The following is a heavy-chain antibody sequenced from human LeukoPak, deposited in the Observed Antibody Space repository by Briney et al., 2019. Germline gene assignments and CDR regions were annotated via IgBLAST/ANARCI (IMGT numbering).Heavy chain of an antibody. CDR1: GGSISSYY. CDR2: IYYSGST. J-gene: IGHJ6*02. D-gene: IGHD6-6*01. CDR3: AAAEQLRGYYYYGMDV. V-gene: IGHV4-59*07. Sequence: SDTLSLTCTVSGGSISSYYWSWIRQPPGKGLEWIGYIYYSGSTNYNPSLKSRVTISVDTSKNQFSLKLSSVTAADTAVYYCAAAEQLRGYYYYGMDVWGQGTTVTVS.